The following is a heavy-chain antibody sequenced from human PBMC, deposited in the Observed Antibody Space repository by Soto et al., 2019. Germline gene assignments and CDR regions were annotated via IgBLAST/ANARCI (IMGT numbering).Heavy chain of an antibody. D-gene: IGHD6-6*01. V-gene: IGHV3-64D*08. Sequence: PGGSLRLSCSASGFTFSSYAMHWVRQAPGKGLEYVSGISSNGGSTYYADSVKGRFTISRDNSKNTLYLQMSSLSAEDTAVYYCVKGIAARPGPNRVFDYWGQGTLVTVSS. J-gene: IGHJ4*02. CDR3: VKGIAARPGPNRVFDY. CDR1: GFTFSSYA. CDR2: ISSNGGST.